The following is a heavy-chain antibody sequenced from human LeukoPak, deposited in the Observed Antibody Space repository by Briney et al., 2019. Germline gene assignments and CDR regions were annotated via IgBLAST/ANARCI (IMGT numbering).Heavy chain of an antibody. D-gene: IGHD2-8*02. CDR2: ISWNSGSI. J-gene: IGHJ4*02. CDR3: AGGVPPSG. CDR1: GFTFDDYA. V-gene: IGHV3-9*01. Sequence: PGGSLRLSCAASGFTFDDYAMHWVRQAPGKGLEWVSGISWNSGSIGYADSVKGRFTISRDNAKNSLYLQMNSLRAEDTALYYCAGGVPPSGWGQGTLVTVSS.